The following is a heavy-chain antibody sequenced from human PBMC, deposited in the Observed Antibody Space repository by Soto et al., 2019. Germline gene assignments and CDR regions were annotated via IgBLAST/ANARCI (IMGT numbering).Heavy chain of an antibody. Sequence: PSQTLSLTCAISGDSVSSNRAAGNWIRQSPSRGLEWLGRTYYRSKWYNDYAVSVKSRITINPDTSKNQFSLQLNSVTPEDTAVYYCARAWGFSSGWYGSFSYWGQGTLVTVSS. J-gene: IGHJ4*02. CDR2: TYYRSKWYN. CDR3: ARAWGFSSGWYGSFSY. V-gene: IGHV6-1*01. D-gene: IGHD6-19*01. CDR1: GDSVSSNRAA.